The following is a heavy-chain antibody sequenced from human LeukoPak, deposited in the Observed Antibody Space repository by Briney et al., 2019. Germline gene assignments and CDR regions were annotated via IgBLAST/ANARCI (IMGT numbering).Heavy chain of an antibody. CDR1: GFTFSSYE. J-gene: IGHJ1*01. CDR2: ISSSGSTI. D-gene: IGHD5-18*01. CDR3: AKDRRDTAMVAEYFQH. Sequence: GGSLRLSCAASGFTFSSYEMNWVRQAPGKGLEWVSYISSSGSTIYYADSVKGRFTISRDNAKNSLYLQMNSLRAEDTAVYYCAKDRRDTAMVAEYFQHWGQGTLVTVSS. V-gene: IGHV3-48*03.